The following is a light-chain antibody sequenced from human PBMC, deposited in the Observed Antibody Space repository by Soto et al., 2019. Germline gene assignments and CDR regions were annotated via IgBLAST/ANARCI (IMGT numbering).Light chain of an antibody. V-gene: IGKV3-20*01. CDR3: HHFGSLPET. Sequence: EVVLTQSPGTLSLSPGERVTLSCMASQSVASSYLAWYQQKPGRAPSLLFYSASSRATGIPDRFSGSGSGTDFTLTISRLEPEDFAVYYCHHFGSLPETFGQGTNVE. CDR1: QSVASSY. J-gene: IGKJ1*01. CDR2: SAS.